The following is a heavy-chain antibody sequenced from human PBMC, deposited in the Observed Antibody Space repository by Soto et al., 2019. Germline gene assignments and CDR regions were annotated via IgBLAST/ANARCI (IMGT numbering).Heavy chain of an antibody. CDR3: ARGRYYYGSGSYSNFYYYGMDV. CDR2: IYYSGST. D-gene: IGHD3-10*01. J-gene: IGHJ6*02. V-gene: IGHV4-59*01. CDR1: GGSISSYY. Sequence: ASETLSLTCTVSGGSISSYYWSWIRQPPGKGLEWIGYIYYSGSTNYNPSLKSRVTISVDTSKNQFSLKLSSVTAADTAVYYCARGRYYYGSGSYSNFYYYGMDVWGQGTTVTVSS.